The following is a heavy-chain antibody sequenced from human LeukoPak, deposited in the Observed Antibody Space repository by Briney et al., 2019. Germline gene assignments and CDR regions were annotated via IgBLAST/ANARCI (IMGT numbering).Heavy chain of an antibody. V-gene: IGHV4-34*01. CDR1: GGSFSGYY. Sequence: PETLSLTCAVYGGSFSGYYWSWIRQPPGKGLEWIGEINHSGSTNYNPSLKSRVTISVDTSKNQFSLKLSSVTAADTAVYYCARVVVPAAIQPSPWFDPWGQGTLVTVSS. J-gene: IGHJ5*02. CDR2: INHSGST. CDR3: ARVVVPAAIQPSPWFDP. D-gene: IGHD2-2*01.